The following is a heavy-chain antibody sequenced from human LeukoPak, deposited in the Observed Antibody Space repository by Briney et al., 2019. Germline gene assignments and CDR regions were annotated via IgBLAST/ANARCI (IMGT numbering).Heavy chain of an antibody. Sequence: ASVKVSCKASGYTFTSYDINWVRQAPGQGLEWMGWINPNSGGTNYAQKFQGRVTMTRDTSISTAYMELSRLRSDDTAVYYCARDPVVGSGYCSGGSCYPDEWGQGTLVTVSS. D-gene: IGHD2-15*01. J-gene: IGHJ4*02. V-gene: IGHV1-2*02. CDR3: ARDPVVGSGYCSGGSCYPDE. CDR1: GYTFTSYD. CDR2: INPNSGGT.